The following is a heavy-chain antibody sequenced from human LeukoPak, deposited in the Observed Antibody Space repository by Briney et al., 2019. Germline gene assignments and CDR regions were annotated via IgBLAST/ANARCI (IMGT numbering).Heavy chain of an antibody. CDR3: ARDRAFGVDFDY. D-gene: IGHD3-16*01. CDR1: GFTFEDYE. J-gene: IGHJ4*02. Sequence: GGSLRLSCEASGFTFEDYEMSWFRQAPGKGPEWILYISATGNTKYYADSVRGRFSISRDNAKSSLYLQMSTLGVEDTAVYYCARDRAFGVDFDYWGQGTLVTVSS. CDR2: ISATGNTK. V-gene: IGHV3-11*01.